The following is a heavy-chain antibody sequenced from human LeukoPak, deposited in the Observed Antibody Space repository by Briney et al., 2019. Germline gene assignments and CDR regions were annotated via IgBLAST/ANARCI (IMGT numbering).Heavy chain of an antibody. CDR1: GFIFDDYA. D-gene: IGHD2-15*01. Sequence: GRSLRLSCAASGFIFDDYAMHWVRQAPGKGLEWVSGISWNRGSIDYADSVKGRFTISRDNAKNSLYLQMNSLRAEDTAVYYCARDDIVGGYYYYYMDVWGKGTTVTISS. CDR3: ARDDIVGGYYYYYMDV. CDR2: ISWNRGSI. J-gene: IGHJ6*03. V-gene: IGHV3-9*01.